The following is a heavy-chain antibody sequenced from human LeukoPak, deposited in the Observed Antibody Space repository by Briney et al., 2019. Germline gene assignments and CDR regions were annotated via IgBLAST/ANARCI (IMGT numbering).Heavy chain of an antibody. Sequence: SETLSLTCAVYGGSFSGYYWSWIRQPPGKGLEWIGEINHSGSTNYNPSLKSRVTISVDTSKNQFSLKLSSVTAADTAIFYCAGSTRATGINDPFDIWGQGTMVTVSS. CDR3: AGSTRATGINDPFDI. D-gene: IGHD1-1*01. J-gene: IGHJ3*02. CDR1: GGSFSGYY. CDR2: INHSGST. V-gene: IGHV4-34*01.